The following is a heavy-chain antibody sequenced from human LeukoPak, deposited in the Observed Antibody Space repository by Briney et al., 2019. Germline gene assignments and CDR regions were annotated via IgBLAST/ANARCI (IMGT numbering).Heavy chain of an antibody. CDR1: GGSIRSSYYY. CDR3: ARRPSLRLLWFGESRGYYFDY. CDR2: IYDSGST. D-gene: IGHD3-10*01. Sequence: SETLSLTCTVSGGSIRSSYYYWGWIRQPPGKGLEWIGSIYDSGSTYYNPSLKSRVTISVDTSKNQFSLKLNSVTAADTAVYYCARRPSLRLLWFGESRGYYFDYWGQGTLVTVSS. V-gene: IGHV4-39*01. J-gene: IGHJ4*02.